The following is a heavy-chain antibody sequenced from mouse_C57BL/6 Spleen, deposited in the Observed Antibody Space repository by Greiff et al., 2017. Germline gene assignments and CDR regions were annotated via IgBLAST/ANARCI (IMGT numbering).Heavy chain of an antibody. Sequence: EVQLVESGGGLVQPGGSLSLSCAASGFTFTDYYMSWVRQPPGKALEWLGFIRNKANGYTTEYSASVKGRFTISRDNSQSILYLQMNALRAEDSATYYCARGGLYYQDFDVWGTGTTVTVSS. J-gene: IGHJ1*03. V-gene: IGHV7-3*01. D-gene: IGHD1-1*01. CDR2: IRNKANGYTT. CDR1: GFTFTDYY. CDR3: ARGGLYYQDFDV.